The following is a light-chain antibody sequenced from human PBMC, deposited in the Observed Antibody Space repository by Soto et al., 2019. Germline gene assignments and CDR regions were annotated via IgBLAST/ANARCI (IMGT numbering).Light chain of an antibody. CDR2: RAS. Sequence: DIQVTQSPSTLSASVGDRVTITCRASQSISNFLAWYQQRPGKAPRVLIYRASSLVSGVPSRFSGSGSGTEFTLTISSLQPDDVAAYYFQHCGCYWTFGEGTKVE. V-gene: IGKV1-5*03. CDR3: QHCGCYWT. J-gene: IGKJ1*01. CDR1: QSISNF.